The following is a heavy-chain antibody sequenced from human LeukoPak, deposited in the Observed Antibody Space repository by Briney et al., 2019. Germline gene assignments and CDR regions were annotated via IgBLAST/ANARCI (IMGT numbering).Heavy chain of an antibody. CDR1: VYTFTGYY. CDR2: INPNRART. Sequence: VSVKVSCKSSVYTFTGYYMHWVRQAPGQGLEWVGCINPNRARTNYAQKFQRRVTMTRDTSTSTAYMEPSRLRSDDTAVYYCARDSDLGGPSPAGYWGQGTLVTVSS. V-gene: IGHV1-2*02. CDR3: ARDSDLGGPSPAGY. J-gene: IGHJ4*02. D-gene: IGHD3-16*01.